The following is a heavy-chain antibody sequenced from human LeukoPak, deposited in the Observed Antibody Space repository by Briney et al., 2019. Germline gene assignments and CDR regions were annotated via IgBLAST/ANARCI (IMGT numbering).Heavy chain of an antibody. J-gene: IGHJ3*02. CDR3: ARTLIGYYDSSGYSPDAFDI. CDR1: GYTFTSYY. D-gene: IGHD3-22*01. CDR2: INPNSGGT. Sequence: ASVKVSCKASGYTFTSYYMHWVRQAPGQGLEWMGWINPNSGGTNYAQKFQGRVTMTRDTSISTAYMELSRLRSDDTAVYYCARTLIGYYDSSGYSPDAFDIWGQGTMVTVSS. V-gene: IGHV1-2*02.